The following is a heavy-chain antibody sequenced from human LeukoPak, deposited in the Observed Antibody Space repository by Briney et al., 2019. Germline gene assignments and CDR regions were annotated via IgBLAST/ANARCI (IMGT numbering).Heavy chain of an antibody. CDR3: ARGDCGGDCYRAPLDY. J-gene: IGHJ4*02. CDR1: GFTFSSYS. D-gene: IGHD2-21*02. V-gene: IGHV3-21*01. CDR2: ISSSSYI. Sequence: GGSLRLSCAASGFTFSSYSMNWVRQAPGKGLEWVSSISSSSYIYYADSVKGRFTISRDNAKNSLYLQMNSLRAEDTAVYYCARGDCGGDCYRAPLDYWGQGTLVTVSS.